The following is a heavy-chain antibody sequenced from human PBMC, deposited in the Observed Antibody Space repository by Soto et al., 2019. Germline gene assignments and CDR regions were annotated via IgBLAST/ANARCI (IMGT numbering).Heavy chain of an antibody. CDR2: IDWDDDK. CDR1: GFSLSTSGMC. Sequence: GPTLVNPTQTLTLTCTFSGFSLSTSGMCVSWIRQPPGKALEWLALIDWDDDKYYSTSLKTRLTISKDTSKNQVVLTMTNMDPVDTATYYCARIPPVVAAVPYSGYYYGMDVWGQGTTVTVSS. V-gene: IGHV2-70*01. D-gene: IGHD6-13*01. CDR3: ARIPPVVAAVPYSGYYYGMDV. J-gene: IGHJ6*02.